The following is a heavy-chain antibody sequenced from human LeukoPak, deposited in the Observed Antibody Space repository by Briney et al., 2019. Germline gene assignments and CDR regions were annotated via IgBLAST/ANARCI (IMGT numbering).Heavy chain of an antibody. V-gene: IGHV3-48*02. CDR2: ISSNSGIT. J-gene: IGHJ4*02. CDR3: ARILNY. CDR1: GFTFSTYD. Sequence: GGSLRLSCAAPGFTFSTYDMNWVRQAPGKGLEWVSYISSNSGITNYADSVKGRFTIPRDNAKNSLYLQMNSLRDEDTAVYYCARILNYWGQGTLVTVSS.